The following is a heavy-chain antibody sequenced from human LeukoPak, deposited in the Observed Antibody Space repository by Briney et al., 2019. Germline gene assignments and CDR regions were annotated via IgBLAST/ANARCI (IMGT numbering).Heavy chain of an antibody. V-gene: IGHV3-43*01. Sequence: GGSLRLSCAASGFTFDDHTMYWIRQAPGKGLEWVSAINWDGASRTYADSVKGRFSISRDNSKNSLYLQMNSLRREDTALYYCVKGGGGLATITSLQYWGQGTLVTVSS. CDR2: INWDGASR. CDR3: VKGGGGLATITSLQY. J-gene: IGHJ4*02. D-gene: IGHD5-24*01. CDR1: GFTFDDHT.